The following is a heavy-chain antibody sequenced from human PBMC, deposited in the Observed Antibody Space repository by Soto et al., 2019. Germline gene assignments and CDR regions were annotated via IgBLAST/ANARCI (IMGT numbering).Heavy chain of an antibody. CDR1: GYTFSGYG. V-gene: IGHV1-18*01. Sequence: ASVKVSCKASGYTFSGYGISWVRQAAGQGLQWMGWISTYNGNTHYSQKLQGRVTLTTDTSSSTAYMELRSLRSEDTAMYYCARDPYDYWGQGTLVTVSS. CDR2: ISTYNGNT. CDR3: ARDPYDY. J-gene: IGHJ4*02.